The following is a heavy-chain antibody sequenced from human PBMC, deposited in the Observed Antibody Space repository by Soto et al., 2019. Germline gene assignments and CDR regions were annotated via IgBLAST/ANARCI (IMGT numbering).Heavy chain of an antibody. CDR3: AKDDYSNYFYYYGMDV. D-gene: IGHD4-4*01. J-gene: IGHJ6*02. CDR1: GFTFSSYG. V-gene: IGHV3-30*18. Sequence: HPGGSLRLSCAASGFTFSSYGMHWVRQAPGKGLEWVAVISYDGSNKYYADSVKGRFTISRDNSKNTLYLQMNSLRAEDTAVYYCAKDDYSNYFYYYGMDVWGQGTTVTVSS. CDR2: ISYDGSNK.